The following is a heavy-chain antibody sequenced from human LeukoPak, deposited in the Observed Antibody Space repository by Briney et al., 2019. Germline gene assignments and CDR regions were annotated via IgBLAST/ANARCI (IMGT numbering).Heavy chain of an antibody. CDR2: IYYSGST. CDR1: GGSFSGYY. J-gene: IGHJ4*02. V-gene: IGHV4-59*01. D-gene: IGHD6-13*01. Sequence: SETLSLTCAVYGGSFSGYYWSWIRQPPGKRLECIGYIYYSGSTKYNPSLQSRVTISVDTSKNQFSLKLSSVTAADTAVYYCARERIAEGVYFDYWGQGTLVTVSS. CDR3: ARERIAEGVYFDY.